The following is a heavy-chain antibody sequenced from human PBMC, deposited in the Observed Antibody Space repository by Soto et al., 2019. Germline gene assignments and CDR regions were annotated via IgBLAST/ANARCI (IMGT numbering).Heavy chain of an antibody. V-gene: IGHV3-30*18. CDR1: GFTFSSYG. D-gene: IGHD2-15*01. CDR3: AKDQCSGGSYYFXY. CDR2: ISYDGSNK. J-gene: IGHJ4*02. Sequence: PGGALRLSCAASGFTFSSYGMNWVRQAPGKGLEWVSGISYDGSNKYYADSVKGRFTISRDNSKNTLYLQMNSLRAEDTAVYYCAKDQCSGGSYYFXYWSQGTLVTVSS.